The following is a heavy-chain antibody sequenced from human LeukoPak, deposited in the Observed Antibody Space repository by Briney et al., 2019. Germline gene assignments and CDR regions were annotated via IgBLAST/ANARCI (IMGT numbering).Heavy chain of an antibody. D-gene: IGHD1-14*01. J-gene: IGHJ4*02. Sequence: ASVKVSYKASGYTFSSYGISWVRQAPGQGLEWMGWINTYNGNTNYAQKLQDRVTMTTDTSTSTAYMELRSLRVDDTAVYYCARVLARYGNLDYWGQGILVTVSS. CDR1: GYTFSSYG. V-gene: IGHV1-18*01. CDR3: ARVLARYGNLDY. CDR2: INTYNGNT.